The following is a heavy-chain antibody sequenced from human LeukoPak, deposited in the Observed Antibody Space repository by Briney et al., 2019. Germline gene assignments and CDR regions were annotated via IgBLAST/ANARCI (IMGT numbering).Heavy chain of an antibody. CDR2: IYSGGGT. CDR3: AKDTSYGGWGNAFDI. Sequence: GGSLRLSCAASGFTVSSNYMSWVRQAPGKGLEWVSVIYSGGGTYYADSVKGRFTISRDNSKNTVYLQMIGLRPEDAAVYYCAKDTSYGGWGNAFDIWGQGTMVTVSS. V-gene: IGHV3-53*05. J-gene: IGHJ3*02. CDR1: GFTVSSNY. D-gene: IGHD3-16*01.